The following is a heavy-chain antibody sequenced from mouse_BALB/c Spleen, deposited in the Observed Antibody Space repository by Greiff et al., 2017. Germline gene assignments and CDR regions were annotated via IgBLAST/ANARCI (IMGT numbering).Heavy chain of an antibody. CDR1: GYSITSGYY. CDR2: ISYDGSN. CDR3: AYYYGSRGAMDY. J-gene: IGHJ4*01. V-gene: IGHV3-6*02. D-gene: IGHD1-1*01. Sequence: ESGPGLVKPSQSLSLTCSVTGYSITSGYYWNWIRQFPGNKLEWMGYISYDGSNNYNPSLKNRISITRDTSKNQFFLKLNSVTTEDTATYYCAYYYGSRGAMDYWGQGTSVTVSS.